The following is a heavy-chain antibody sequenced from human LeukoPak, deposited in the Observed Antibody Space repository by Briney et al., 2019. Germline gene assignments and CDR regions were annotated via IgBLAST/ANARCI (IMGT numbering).Heavy chain of an antibody. Sequence: GGSLRLSCAASGFTFSSYSMNWVRQAPGKGLEWVSYISSSSSTIYYADSVKGRFAISRDNSNNMLYLQMNSLRAEDTAVYYCAKRATMSGATYYFDYWGQGTLVTVSS. CDR2: ISSSSSTI. CDR1: GFTFSSYS. V-gene: IGHV3-48*01. D-gene: IGHD5-12*01. CDR3: AKRATMSGATYYFDY. J-gene: IGHJ4*02.